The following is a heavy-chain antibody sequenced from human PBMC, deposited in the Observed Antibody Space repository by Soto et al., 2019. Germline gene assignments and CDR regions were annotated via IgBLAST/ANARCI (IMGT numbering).Heavy chain of an antibody. J-gene: IGHJ5*02. D-gene: IGHD3-10*01. CDR3: ARFYGSVFDP. V-gene: IGHV4-59*08. CDR1: GGSLSSYY. CDR2: IYSSGTT. Sequence: PSETLSLTCTVSGGSLSSYYWSWIRQPPGKGLEWIGYIYSSGTTNNNPSLKSRITISVDTSTNQFSLKLTSVTAADTAVYFCARFYGSVFDPWGQGTLVTVSS.